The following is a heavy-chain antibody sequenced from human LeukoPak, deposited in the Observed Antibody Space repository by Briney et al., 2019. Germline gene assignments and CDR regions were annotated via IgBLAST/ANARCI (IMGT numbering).Heavy chain of an antibody. CDR1: GFTFSNAW. D-gene: IGHD6-19*01. CDR2: IKSKTYGGTT. J-gene: IGHJ3*02. CDR3: TLEAVAAFDI. Sequence: GGSLRLSXAASGFTFSNAWMSWVRQAPGKGLEWVGRIKSKTYGGTTDDAAPVKGTFTISKDDSKNKLYLQMNSLKTEDTAVYYCTLEAVAAFDIWGQGTMVTVSS. V-gene: IGHV3-15*01.